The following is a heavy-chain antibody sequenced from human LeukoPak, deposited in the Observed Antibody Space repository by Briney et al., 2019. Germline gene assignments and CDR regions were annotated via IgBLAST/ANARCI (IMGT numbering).Heavy chain of an antibody. CDR3: ASYGESSYYDILTGYFSRDY. J-gene: IGHJ4*02. CDR2: IRSKANNYAT. V-gene: IGHV3-73*01. D-gene: IGHD3-9*01. Sequence: GGSLRLSCAASGFTFSGSAMHWVRQASGKGLEWVGRIRSKANNYATAYAASVEGRFTISRDNAKNSLYLQMNSLRAEDTAVYYCASYGESSYYDILTGYFSRDYWGQGTLVTVSS. CDR1: GFTFSGSA.